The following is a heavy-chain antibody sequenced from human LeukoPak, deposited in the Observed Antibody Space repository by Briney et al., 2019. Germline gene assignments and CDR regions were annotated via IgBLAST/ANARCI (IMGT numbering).Heavy chain of an antibody. J-gene: IGHJ5*02. CDR1: GYTFNTYS. D-gene: IGHD1-1*01. Sequence: ASVTVSCKASGYTFNTYSINWVRPAPGQRLEWVGWINTDKGNTNFAQKFQGRVTVTTDTSTSTAFMELRSLTSDDTAVYYCARLSTTTRGKVDLWGQGTLVTVSS. CDR3: ARLSTTTRGKVDL. CDR2: INTDKGNT. V-gene: IGHV1-18*01.